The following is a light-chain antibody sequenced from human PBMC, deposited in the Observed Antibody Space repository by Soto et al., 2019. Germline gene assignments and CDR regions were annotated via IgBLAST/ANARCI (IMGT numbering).Light chain of an antibody. CDR3: SSYAGSNSVV. CDR2: EVS. J-gene: IGLJ2*01. V-gene: IGLV2-8*02. Sequence: QSVLTQPPSASRSPGQSVTISCTGTSSDVGGYNYVSWYQQHPGKAPKLMIYEVSKRPSGVPDRFSGSKSGNTASLTVSGLQAEDEADYYCSSYAGSNSVVFGGGTKLTVL. CDR1: SSDVGGYNY.